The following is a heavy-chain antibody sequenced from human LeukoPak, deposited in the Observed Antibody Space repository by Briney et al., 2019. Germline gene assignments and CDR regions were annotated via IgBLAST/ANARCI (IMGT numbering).Heavy chain of an antibody. J-gene: IGHJ4*02. V-gene: IGHV1-2*02. Sequence: ASVKVSCKASGYTFTGYYMHWVRQAPGQGLEWMGWINPNSGGTNYAQKFQGRVTITADESTSTAYMELSSLRSEDTAVYYCARDNSVGSWDYWGQGTLVTVSS. CDR1: GYTFTGYY. D-gene: IGHD4-23*01. CDR2: INPNSGGT. CDR3: ARDNSVGSWDY.